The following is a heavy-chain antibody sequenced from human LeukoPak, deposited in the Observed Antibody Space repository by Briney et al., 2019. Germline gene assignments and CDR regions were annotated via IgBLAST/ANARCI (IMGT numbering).Heavy chain of an antibody. D-gene: IGHD1-26*01. Sequence: NSSETLSLTCTVSGGPMSAGSHYGSWVRQHPGEGLEWIVCIYDSRFTYYNSSLQSRVSISVDSSENQLSLKLSSVTAADTAVYYCAREFVQGSSLPYFDSWGQGALVTVSS. V-gene: IGHV4-31*03. CDR1: GGPMSAGSHY. CDR3: AREFVQGSSLPYFDS. CDR2: IYDSRFT. J-gene: IGHJ4*02.